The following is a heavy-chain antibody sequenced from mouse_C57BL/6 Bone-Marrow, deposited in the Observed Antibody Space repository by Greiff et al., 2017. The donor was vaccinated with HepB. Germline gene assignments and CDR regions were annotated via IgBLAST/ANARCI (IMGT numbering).Heavy chain of an antibody. D-gene: IGHD2-3*01. Sequence: EVKVVESGEGLVKPGGSLKLSCAASGFTFSSYAMSWVRQTPEKRLEWVAYISSGGDYIYYADTVKGRFTISRDNARNTLYLQMSSLKSEDTAMYYCTRDDPFGYFDVWGTGTTVTVSS. J-gene: IGHJ1*03. CDR1: GFTFSSYA. V-gene: IGHV5-9-1*02. CDR3: TRDDPFGYFDV. CDR2: ISSGGDYI.